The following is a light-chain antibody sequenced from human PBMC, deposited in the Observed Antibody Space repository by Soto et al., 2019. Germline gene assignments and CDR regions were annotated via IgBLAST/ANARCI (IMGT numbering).Light chain of an antibody. CDR1: QSIGTY. V-gene: IGKV1-39*01. Sequence: DIQMPQSPSSLPASVGDRISITCRASQSIGTYLSWYQQKPGKAPKILIYGESNLQSGVPSRLSGSGSETGLNLTVSSLQPEDFATYYCQQSYSAPRTCGQGTKVDIK. CDR3: QQSYSAPRT. CDR2: GES. J-gene: IGKJ2*01.